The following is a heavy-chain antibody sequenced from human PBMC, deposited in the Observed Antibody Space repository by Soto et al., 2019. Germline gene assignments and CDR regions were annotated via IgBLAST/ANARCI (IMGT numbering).Heavy chain of an antibody. V-gene: IGHV4-39*01. D-gene: IGHD6-6*01. J-gene: IGHJ5*02. Sequence: PSETMSLTSTVSGGTISSGDYYWSWIRKPPGKGLEWIGYIYYSGSTYYNPSLKSRVTISVDTSKNQFSLKLSSVTAADTAVYYCARHRRAARDNWFDPWGQGTLVTVS. CDR3: ARHRRAARDNWFDP. CDR1: GGTISSGDYY. CDR2: IYYSGST.